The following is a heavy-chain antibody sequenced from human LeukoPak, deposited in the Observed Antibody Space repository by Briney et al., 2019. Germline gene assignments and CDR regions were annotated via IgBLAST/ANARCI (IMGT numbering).Heavy chain of an antibody. D-gene: IGHD2-15*01. Sequence: ASVKVSCKASGYTFTNYDINWVRQATGQGPEWMGWMNPKSGNTGYAQKFQGRVTMTRNTSISTAYMELSSLRSDDTAVYYCARDQDIVVVVAALRQREMGGFDPWGQGTLVAVSS. J-gene: IGHJ5*02. CDR3: ARDQDIVVVVAALRQREMGGFDP. V-gene: IGHV1-8*01. CDR2: MNPKSGNT. CDR1: GYTFTNYD.